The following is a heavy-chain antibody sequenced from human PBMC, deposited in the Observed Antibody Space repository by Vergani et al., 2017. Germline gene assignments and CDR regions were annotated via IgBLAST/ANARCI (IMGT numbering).Heavy chain of an antibody. Sequence: ELQLVESGGGLVQPGGSLRLSCAASGSTVSGNYMTWVRQAPGKGLEWVGRFEALADGGRITYGAPVKGRFSLSRDDSENRFYLHMNSLKVEDTGIYYCTADLYLSSGYCCDYWGPGTLVTVSS. D-gene: IGHD3-22*01. V-gene: IGHV3-15*04. J-gene: IGHJ4*02. CDR1: GSTVSGNY. CDR2: FEALADGGRI. CDR3: TADLYLSSGYCCDY.